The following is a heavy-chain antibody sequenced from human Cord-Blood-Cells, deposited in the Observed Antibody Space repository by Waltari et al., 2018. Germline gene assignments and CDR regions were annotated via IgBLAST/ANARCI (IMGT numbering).Heavy chain of an antibody. V-gene: IGHV1-2*02. D-gene: IGHD2-15*01. Sequence: QVQLVQSGAEVKKPGASVKVSCKASGYTFTGYYMHWVRQAPGQGLEWMGWINPNSGGTNYAQRFQGRVTMTRETSISTAYMELSRLRSDDTAVYYCARVYCSGGSCYSEGVDYWCQGTLVTVSS. CDR2: INPNSGGT. CDR3: ARVYCSGGSCYSEGVDY. J-gene: IGHJ4*02. CDR1: GYTFTGYY.